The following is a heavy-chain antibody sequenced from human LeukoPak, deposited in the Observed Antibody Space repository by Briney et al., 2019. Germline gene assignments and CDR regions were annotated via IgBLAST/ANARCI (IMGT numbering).Heavy chain of an antibody. CDR3: ASNPPNTGDFYY. D-gene: IGHD1-1*01. CDR2: MNPNSGNT. J-gene: IGHJ4*02. Sequence: ASVKVSCKASGYTFTSYDINWVRQATGQGLEWMGWMNPNSGNTGYAQKFQGRVTMTRDTSISTAYMELSSLRSEDTAVYYCASNPPNTGDFYYWGLGSLVTVSS. V-gene: IGHV1-8*01. CDR1: GYTFTSYD.